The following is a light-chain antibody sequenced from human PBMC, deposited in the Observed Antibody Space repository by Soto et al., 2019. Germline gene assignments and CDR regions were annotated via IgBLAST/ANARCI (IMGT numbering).Light chain of an antibody. CDR2: ASS. Sequence: MTQSPATLSASLGGTVTITCRASQTIHNYLNWYQQKPGRAPNLVVYASSTLQSGVPSRFNGSGSGTDFSLTISGLQPEDVATFYCQQTSKTPWTFGQGTKVEVK. V-gene: IGKV1-39*01. CDR1: QTIHNY. J-gene: IGKJ1*01. CDR3: QQTSKTPWT.